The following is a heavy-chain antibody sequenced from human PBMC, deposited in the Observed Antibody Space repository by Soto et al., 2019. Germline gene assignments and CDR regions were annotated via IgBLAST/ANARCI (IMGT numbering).Heavy chain of an antibody. CDR2: ISAYNGNT. Sequence: GASVKVSCKASGYTFTSYGISWVRQAPGEGLEWMGSISAYNGNTNYAQKLQGRVTMTTDASRRTAYMELRSLRSDVTAVYYCARIAAAGTWFDPWGQGTLVTVSS. CDR1: GYTFTSYG. V-gene: IGHV1-18*01. J-gene: IGHJ5*02. CDR3: ARIAAAGTWFDP. D-gene: IGHD6-13*01.